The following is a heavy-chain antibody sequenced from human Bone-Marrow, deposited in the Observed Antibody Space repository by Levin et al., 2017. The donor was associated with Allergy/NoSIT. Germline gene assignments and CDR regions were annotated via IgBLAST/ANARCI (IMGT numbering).Heavy chain of an antibody. J-gene: IGHJ3*01. CDR2: IYHSGTT. CDR3: ARWGLSKDAFDF. CDR1: GGSVTSYY. V-gene: IGHV4-59*02. D-gene: IGHD3-16*01. Sequence: PSQTLSLTCSVSGGSVTSYYWGWTRQPPGKGLEWIGYIYHSGTTDYNPSLKSRVSISIDTSKNQFSLMLNSVTAGDTAVYYCARWGLSKDAFDFWGQGTMVTVSS.